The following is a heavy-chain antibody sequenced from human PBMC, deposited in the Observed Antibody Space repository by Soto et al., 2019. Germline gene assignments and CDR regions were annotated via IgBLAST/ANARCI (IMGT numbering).Heavy chain of an antibody. CDR1: GGTFNSHT. CDR2: IIPTLDIV. D-gene: IGHD5-18*01. CDR3: ARDERGYNYVSDYGLDV. V-gene: IGHV1-69*08. J-gene: IGHJ6*02. Sequence: QVQLVQSGAELKKPGSSVKVSCEASGGTFNSHTIIAWVRQAPGQGPEWMGRIIPTLDIVDYAQKFQDRVTITADRPTHAAFMELRSLVSDDTAVYYCARDERGYNYVSDYGLDVWGQGTMVTVS.